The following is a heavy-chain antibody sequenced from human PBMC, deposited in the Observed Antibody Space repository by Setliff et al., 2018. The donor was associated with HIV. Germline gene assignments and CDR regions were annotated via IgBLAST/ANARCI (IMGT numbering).Heavy chain of an antibody. Sequence: GGSLRLSCAASGFKFSDYWMTWVRQAPGKGLEWVANVNGDGSKQYYGASVRGRFTVSRDNAKESLYLQMSSLRAEDTAVYYCARTLLRTNVLYGVLSNWFYPWGQGTLVTV. CDR3: ARTLLRTNVLYGVLSNWFYP. CDR1: GFKFSDYW. CDR2: VNGDGSKQ. D-gene: IGHD2-8*01. V-gene: IGHV3-7*03. J-gene: IGHJ5*02.